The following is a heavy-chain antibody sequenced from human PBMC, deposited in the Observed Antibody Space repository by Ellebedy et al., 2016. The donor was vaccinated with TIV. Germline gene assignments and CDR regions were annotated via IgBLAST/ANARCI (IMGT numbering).Heavy chain of an antibody. Sequence: GGSLRLXXAASGFTFSSYGMHWVRQAPGKGLEWVAVIWYDGSNKYYADSVKGRFTISRDNSKNTLYLQMNSLRAEDTAVYYCARVGKRGYYYMDVWGKGTTVTVSS. CDR3: ARVGKRGYYYMDV. J-gene: IGHJ6*03. V-gene: IGHV3-33*01. D-gene: IGHD3-10*01. CDR1: GFTFSSYG. CDR2: IWYDGSNK.